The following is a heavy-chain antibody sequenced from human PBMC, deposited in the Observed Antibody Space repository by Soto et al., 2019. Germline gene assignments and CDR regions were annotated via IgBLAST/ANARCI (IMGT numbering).Heavy chain of an antibody. CDR1: GGSVSSNNW. Sequence: QVQLQESGPGLVKPSGTLSLTCAVSGGSVSSNNWWSWVRQSPGKGLEWMGEIYHSGSAHYNPSLKSRAPISLDKSQNLFSLRLTSVTAADTAVYYCARVPGVVVSADDAFDIWGPGTRVIVSS. CDR2: IYHSGSA. D-gene: IGHD2-21*02. V-gene: IGHV4-4*02. J-gene: IGHJ3*02. CDR3: ARVPGVVVSADDAFDI.